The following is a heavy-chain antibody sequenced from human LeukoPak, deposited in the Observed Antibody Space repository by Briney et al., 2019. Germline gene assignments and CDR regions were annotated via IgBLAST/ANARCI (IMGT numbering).Heavy chain of an antibody. V-gene: IGHV3-21*01. CDR1: GFTFSSYS. D-gene: IGHD6-13*01. J-gene: IGHJ4*02. CDR2: ISSSSSYI. CDR3: ARDGIADFDY. Sequence: GGSLRLSCAASGFTFSSYSMNWVRQAPGKGLEWVSSISSSSSYIYYAGSVKGRFTISRDNAKNSLYLQMNSLRAEDTAVYYCARDGIADFDYWGQGTLVTVSS.